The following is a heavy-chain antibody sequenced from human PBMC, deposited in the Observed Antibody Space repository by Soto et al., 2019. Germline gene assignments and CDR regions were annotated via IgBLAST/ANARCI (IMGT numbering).Heavy chain of an antibody. J-gene: IGHJ4*02. CDR2: LWFDGSNE. CDR3: ARDVREAAPYYFDY. CDR1: GFTFSSCG. D-gene: IGHD3-10*02. V-gene: IGHV3-33*01. Sequence: QVQLVESGGGVVQPGRSLRLSCAASGFTFSSCGMHWVRQAPGKGLEWVAALWFDGSNEHYADSVKGRFTISRDNSKGTLYLQMNSLRAEDTAVYYCARDVREAAPYYFDYWGQGTLVTVSS.